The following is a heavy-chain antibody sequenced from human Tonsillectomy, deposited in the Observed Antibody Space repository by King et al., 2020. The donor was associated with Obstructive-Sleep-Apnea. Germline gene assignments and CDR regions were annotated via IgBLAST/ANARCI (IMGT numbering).Heavy chain of an antibody. CDR3: ASVPAAGVRATSWFDP. V-gene: IGHV1-2*02. Sequence: QLVQSGTEVKKPGASVKVSCQASGYPFADYYIHWVRQAPGQGLEWMAWINPKTGGTKYAQNFHGRVTITGDTSINTAFMELTRLRSDDTAVYYCASVPAAGVRATSWFDPWGQGTLVTVSS. D-gene: IGHD6-13*01. J-gene: IGHJ5*02. CDR2: INPKTGGT. CDR1: GYPFADYY.